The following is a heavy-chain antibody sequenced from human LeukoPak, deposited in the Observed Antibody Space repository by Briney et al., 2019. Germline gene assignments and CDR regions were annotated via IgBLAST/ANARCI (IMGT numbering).Heavy chain of an antibody. CDR2: IYHSGST. Sequence: SETLSLTCTVSGYSISGGNYWGWVRQPPGKGLEWIGSIYHSGSTYYNPSLKSRVTISVDTSKNQFSLKLSSVTAADTAVYYCARAEGSTVTGEFDYWGQGTLVTVSS. D-gene: IGHD4-17*01. CDR3: ARAEGSTVTGEFDY. J-gene: IGHJ4*02. CDR1: GYSISGGNY. V-gene: IGHV4-38-2*02.